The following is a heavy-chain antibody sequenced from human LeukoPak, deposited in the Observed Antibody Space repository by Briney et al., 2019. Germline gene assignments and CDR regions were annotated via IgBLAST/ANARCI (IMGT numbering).Heavy chain of an antibody. Sequence: SEALSLTCTVSGGSISSGDYYWSWIRQPPGKGLEWIGCIYYSGSTYYNPSLKSRVTISVDTSKNQFSLKLSSVAAADTAVYYCARGVVVAAIHDYYFDYWGQGTLVTVSS. CDR1: GGSISSGDYY. V-gene: IGHV4-30-4*01. CDR2: IYYSGST. D-gene: IGHD2-15*01. CDR3: ARGVVVAAIHDYYFDY. J-gene: IGHJ4*02.